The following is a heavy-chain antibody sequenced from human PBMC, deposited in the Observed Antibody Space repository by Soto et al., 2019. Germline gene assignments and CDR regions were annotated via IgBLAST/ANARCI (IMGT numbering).Heavy chain of an antibody. J-gene: IGHJ3*02. CDR1: GYTFTGYY. CDR3: ARPIAAAGHDAFDI. D-gene: IGHD6-13*01. Sequence: QVQLVQSGAEVKKPGASVKVSCKASGYTFTGYYMHWVRQAPGQGLEWMGWINPNSGGTNYAQKFQGRVTMTRETSISTAYMERSRLRSDDTAVYYCARPIAAAGHDAFDIWGQGTMVTVSS. V-gene: IGHV1-2*02. CDR2: INPNSGGT.